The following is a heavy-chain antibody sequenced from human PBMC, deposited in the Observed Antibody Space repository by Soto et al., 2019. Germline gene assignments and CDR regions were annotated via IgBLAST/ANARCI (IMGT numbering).Heavy chain of an antibody. Sequence: SETLSLTCTVSGGSISSSSYYWGWIHQPPGKGLEWIGSIYYSGSTYYNPSLKSRVTISVDTSKNQFSLKLSSVTAADTAVYYCARRPQFLGYIDYWGQGTLVTVSS. CDR3: ARRPQFLGYIDY. D-gene: IGHD3-3*01. CDR1: GGSISSSSYY. CDR2: IYYSGST. J-gene: IGHJ4*02. V-gene: IGHV4-39*01.